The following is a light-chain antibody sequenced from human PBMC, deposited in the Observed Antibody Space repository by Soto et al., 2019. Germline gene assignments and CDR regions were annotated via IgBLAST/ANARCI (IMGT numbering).Light chain of an antibody. CDR2: GAS. CDR3: QQHDNWPST. CDR1: QSISNN. V-gene: IGKV3-15*01. J-gene: IGKJ1*01. Sequence: EIFMTQSRATLSVSRWEVATLFWGASQSISNNLAWYQQQPGQAPRLLIYGASSRATGVPARFSGSGSGTEFTLTISSLQSGDFAVYYCQQHDNWPSTFGQGTKVDIK.